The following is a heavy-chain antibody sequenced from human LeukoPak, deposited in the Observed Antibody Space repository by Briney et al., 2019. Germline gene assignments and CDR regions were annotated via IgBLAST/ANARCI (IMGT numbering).Heavy chain of an antibody. V-gene: IGHV1-2*06. D-gene: IGHD3-22*01. Sequence: EASVKVSCKASGYTLTDYYMHWVRQAPGQGLEWMGRINPNSGGTNYAQKFQGRVTMTRDTSISTVYMELSRLRSDDTAVYYCARVGYYESSGYYEYGGQGPLVTVSS. J-gene: IGHJ4*02. CDR1: GYTLTDYY. CDR3: ARVGYYESSGYYEY. CDR2: INPNSGGT.